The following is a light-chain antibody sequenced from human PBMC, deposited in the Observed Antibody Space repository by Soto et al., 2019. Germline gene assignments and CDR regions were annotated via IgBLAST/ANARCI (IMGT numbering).Light chain of an antibody. J-gene: IGKJ4*01. CDR3: QQYHTWPIT. CDR2: GAS. V-gene: IGKV3-15*01. CDR1: QSVGSD. Sequence: IVLTQSPGTLSLSPGERATLSCRASQSVGSDFLAWYQQKPGQAPRLLISGASTGATGIPARFSGSGSGTEFTLTISSLQSEDCAIYYCQQYHTWPITFGGGTKVDIK.